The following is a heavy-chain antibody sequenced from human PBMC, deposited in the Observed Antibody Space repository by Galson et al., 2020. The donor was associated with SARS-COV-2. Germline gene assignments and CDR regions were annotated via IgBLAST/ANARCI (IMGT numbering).Heavy chain of an antibody. CDR1: GFTFSSYA. CDR3: AKRGGAATGKDNWFDP. V-gene: IGHV3-30*04. CDR2: ISYDGNNK. J-gene: IGHJ5*02. D-gene: IGHD6-13*01. Sequence: TGGSLRLSCAASGFTFSSYAMHWVHQAPGKGLEWVALISYDGNNKFYADSVKGRFTISRDNSKNTLYLQMNSLRAEDTAIYYCAKRGGAATGKDNWFDPWGQGTLVTVSS.